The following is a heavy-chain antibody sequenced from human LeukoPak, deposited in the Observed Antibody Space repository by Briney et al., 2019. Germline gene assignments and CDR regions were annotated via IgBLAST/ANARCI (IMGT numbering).Heavy chain of an antibody. CDR1: GGSISSSY. V-gene: IGHV4-59*12. Sequence: TPSETLSLTCTVSGGSISSSYWTWIRQPPGKGLECIGYIYYSGSTNYNPSLKSRVTMSVDTSKNQFSLKLSSVTAADTAVYYCARSSGIAAAVPVWGYWGQGTLVTVSS. D-gene: IGHD6-13*01. J-gene: IGHJ4*02. CDR3: ARSSGIAAAVPVWGY. CDR2: IYYSGST.